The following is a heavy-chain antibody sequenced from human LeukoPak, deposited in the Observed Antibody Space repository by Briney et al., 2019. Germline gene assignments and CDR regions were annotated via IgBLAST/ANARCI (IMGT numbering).Heavy chain of an antibody. CDR3: ARIRGYSSGWYEDY. D-gene: IGHD6-19*01. J-gene: IGHJ4*02. CDR2: IDWDDGK. V-gene: IGHV2-70*01. CDR1: GFSLRTGGMC. Sequence: ESGPALVKPTQTLPLTCTFSGFSLRTGGMCVSWIRQPPGKALEWLALIDWDDGKYYSTSLKTRLTISKDTSKNQVVLTMTNMDPVDTATYYCARIRGYSSGWYEDYWGQGTLVTVSS.